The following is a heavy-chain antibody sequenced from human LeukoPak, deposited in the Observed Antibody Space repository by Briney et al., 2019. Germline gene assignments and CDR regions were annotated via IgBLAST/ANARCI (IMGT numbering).Heavy chain of an antibody. D-gene: IGHD2-15*01. Sequence: GGSLRLSCIGTGFNFSSDAMGWVREAPGKGLEWVSGISGSGGSTYYADSVKGRFTISRDNSKNTLYLQMNSLRVEDTAVYYCAKDRGRTWVQVANWGQGTLVTVSS. CDR3: AKDRGRTWVQVAN. J-gene: IGHJ4*02. V-gene: IGHV3-23*01. CDR1: GFNFSSDA. CDR2: ISGSGGST.